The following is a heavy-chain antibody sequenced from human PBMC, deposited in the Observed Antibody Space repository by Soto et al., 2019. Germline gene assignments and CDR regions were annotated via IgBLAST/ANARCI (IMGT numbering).Heavy chain of an antibody. V-gene: IGHV4-4*02. Sequence: SETLPLTCAVSVGAISSSKWWSWVRQPPGKGLEWIGEIYQSGSTNYNPSLESRVRMSVDKSRNQFSLKLTSVSAADTAVYYCARASATIAAAAIFDYWGQGTLVTVS. CDR2: IYQSGST. J-gene: IGHJ4*02. CDR1: VGAISSSKW. D-gene: IGHD6-13*01. CDR3: ARASATIAAAAIFDY.